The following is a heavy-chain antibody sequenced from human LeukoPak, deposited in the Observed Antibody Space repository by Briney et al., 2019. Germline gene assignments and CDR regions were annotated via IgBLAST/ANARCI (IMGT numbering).Heavy chain of an antibody. CDR2: ITPSGDGT. CDR1: GFAFSSPA. CDR3: AKDSPVATW. V-gene: IGHV3-23*01. D-gene: IGHD1-26*01. J-gene: IGHJ4*02. Sequence: GGSLRLSCAASGFAFSSPAMSWVRQTPGKGLEWVSSITPSGDGTYYAASVKGRFTISRDNSKNTLYLQMDSLRADDTAKYYCAKDSPVATWWGQGTLVTVSS.